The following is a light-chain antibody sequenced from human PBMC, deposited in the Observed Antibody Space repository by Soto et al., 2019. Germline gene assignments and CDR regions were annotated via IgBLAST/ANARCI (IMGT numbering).Light chain of an antibody. CDR3: QQYNSYSPT. CDR1: QSISSW. J-gene: IGKJ1*01. Sequence: DIQMTQSPSTLSASVGDRVTITCRASQSISSWLAWYQQKPGKASKLLIYDASSLESGVPSRFSGSGSGTEFTLTIRSLQPDDFATYYCQQYNSYSPTFGQGTKVDIK. CDR2: DAS. V-gene: IGKV1-5*01.